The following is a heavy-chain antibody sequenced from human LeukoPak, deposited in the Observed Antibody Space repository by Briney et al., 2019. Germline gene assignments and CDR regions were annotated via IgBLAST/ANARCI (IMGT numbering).Heavy chain of an antibody. J-gene: IGHJ3*02. CDR2: IFPGDSET. CDR1: GYSFTSHW. Sequence: GESLKISCKGSGYSFTSHWIGWVRQMPGKGLEWMGIIFPGDSETLYSPSFQGQVTISADKSISTAYLQWSSLKASDTAMYYCARRITIFGVVTSDAFDIWGQGTMVTVSS. CDR3: ARRITIFGVVTSDAFDI. V-gene: IGHV5-51*01. D-gene: IGHD3-3*01.